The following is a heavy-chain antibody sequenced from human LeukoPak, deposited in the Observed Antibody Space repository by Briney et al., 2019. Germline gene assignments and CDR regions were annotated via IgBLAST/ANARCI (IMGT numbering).Heavy chain of an antibody. D-gene: IGHD3-22*01. Sequence: GGSLRLSCASSGFTFTNYNMNWVRQAPGKGLEWVSSISSSNSYIYYADSVKGRFTISRDNAKNSLYLQMNSLRAEDTAVYYCARGANYYYDSSGYSYGDDYWGQGTLVTVSS. CDR3: ARGANYYYDSSGYSYGDDY. J-gene: IGHJ4*02. V-gene: IGHV3-21*01. CDR2: ISSSNSYI. CDR1: GFTFTNYN.